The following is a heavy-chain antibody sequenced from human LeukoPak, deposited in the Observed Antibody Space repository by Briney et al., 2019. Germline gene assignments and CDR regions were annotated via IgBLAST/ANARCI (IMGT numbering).Heavy chain of an antibody. V-gene: IGHV1-2*04. CDR2: INPNSGGT. CDR1: GYTFTGYY. CDR3: AKSDGSVGDYYGMDV. Sequence: GASVTVSCKASGYTFTGYYMHWVRQAPGQGLEWMGWINPNSGGTNYAQKFQGWVTMTRDTSISTAYMELSRLRSDDTAVYYCAKSDGSVGDYYGMDVWGKGTTVTVSS. J-gene: IGHJ6*04. D-gene: IGHD3-10*01.